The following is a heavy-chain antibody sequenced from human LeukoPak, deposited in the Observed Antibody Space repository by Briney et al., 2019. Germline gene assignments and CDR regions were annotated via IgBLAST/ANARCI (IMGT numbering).Heavy chain of an antibody. CDR2: MNPNSGNT. Sequence: ASVKVSCKASGYTFTSYDINWVRQATGQGLEWTGWMNPNSGNTGYAQKFQGRVTMTRNTSISTAYMELSSLRSEDTAVYYCARGPGIAAADAFDYWGQGTLVTVSS. CDR1: GYTFTSYD. D-gene: IGHD6-13*01. V-gene: IGHV1-8*01. CDR3: ARGPGIAAADAFDY. J-gene: IGHJ4*02.